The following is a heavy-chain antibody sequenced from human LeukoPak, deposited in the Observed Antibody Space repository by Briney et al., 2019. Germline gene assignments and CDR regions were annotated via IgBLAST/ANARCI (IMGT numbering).Heavy chain of an antibody. J-gene: IGHJ6*02. V-gene: IGHV3-23*01. Sequence: GGSLRLSCAASGFIFTTYAMSWVRQAPGKGLERVSGISASGGSTYHADSVKGRFTISRDNSKNTAYLQMNSLRAEDTAVYYCVKGGMDVWGQGTTVTVS. CDR2: ISASGGST. CDR3: VKGGMDV. CDR1: GFIFTTYA.